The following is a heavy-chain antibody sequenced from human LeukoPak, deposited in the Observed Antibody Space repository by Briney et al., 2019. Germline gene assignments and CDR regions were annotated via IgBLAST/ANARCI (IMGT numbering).Heavy chain of an antibody. J-gene: IGHJ4*02. CDR3: GRVRNSDTAIDY. CDR1: GDSISSRSNY. D-gene: IGHD3-22*01. V-gene: IGHV4-39*07. Sequence: SETLSLTCPVSGDSISSRSNYWGWIRQPPGKGLEWIGCIYYNGNTYYNPSLRSRVTISLDTSKNQFSLKVTSVTAADTAVYYCGRVRNSDTAIDYWGQGTLVTVSS. CDR2: IYYNGNT.